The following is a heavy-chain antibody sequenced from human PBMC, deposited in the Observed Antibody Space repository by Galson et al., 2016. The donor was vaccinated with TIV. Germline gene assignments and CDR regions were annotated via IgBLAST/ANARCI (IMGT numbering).Heavy chain of an antibody. CDR1: QFIFSDYE. Sequence: SLRLSCASSQFIFSDYEMNWVRQAPGKGLEWISYITSSGDTKHYADSVTGRFTISRDNAKNSLFLQINSLRVEDTAIYYCVRGGTYYYDRSGYSDSFNIWGQGTLVTVSS. D-gene: IGHD3-22*01. CDR2: ITSSGDTK. J-gene: IGHJ3*02. V-gene: IGHV3-48*03. CDR3: VRGGTYYYDRSGYSDSFNI.